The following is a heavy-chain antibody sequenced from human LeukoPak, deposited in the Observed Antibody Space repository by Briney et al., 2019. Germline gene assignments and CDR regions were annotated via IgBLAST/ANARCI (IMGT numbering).Heavy chain of an antibody. J-gene: IGHJ3*02. CDR1: GGSFSGYY. Sequence: SETLSLTCAVYGGSFSGYYWRWIRQPPGKGLEWIGEINHSGSTNYNPSLKSRVTISVDTSKNQFSLKLSSVTAADTAVYYCARVMDTAMVDAFDIWGQGTMVTVSS. CDR2: INHSGST. CDR3: ARVMDTAMVDAFDI. V-gene: IGHV4-34*01. D-gene: IGHD5-18*01.